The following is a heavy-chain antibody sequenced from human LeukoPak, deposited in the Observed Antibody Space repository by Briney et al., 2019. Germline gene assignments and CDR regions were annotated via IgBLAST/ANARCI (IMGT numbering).Heavy chain of an antibody. CDR1: GGSISSGNYY. Sequence: SGTLSLTCTVSGGSISSGNYYWSWIRQPPGKGLEWIGEINHSGSTNYNPSLKSRVTISVGTSKNQFSLKLSSVTAADTAVYYCAREGYSYGPLDYWGQGTLVTVSS. V-gene: IGHV4-39*07. CDR3: AREGYSYGPLDY. CDR2: INHSGST. J-gene: IGHJ4*02. D-gene: IGHD5-18*01.